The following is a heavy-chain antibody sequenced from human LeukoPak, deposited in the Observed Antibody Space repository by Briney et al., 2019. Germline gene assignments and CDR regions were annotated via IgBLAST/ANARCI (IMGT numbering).Heavy chain of an antibody. CDR2: LSGSGGST. Sequence: PGGSLRLPCAASGFTFSSYAMSWVRQAPGKGLEWISALSGSGGSTYYADSVKGRFTISRDNSKNTLHLQMNSLRAEDTAVYYCAKCITALLSPADAFDIWGQGTMVTVSS. J-gene: IGHJ3*02. CDR3: AKCITALLSPADAFDI. D-gene: IGHD1-26*01. CDR1: GFTFSSYA. V-gene: IGHV3-23*01.